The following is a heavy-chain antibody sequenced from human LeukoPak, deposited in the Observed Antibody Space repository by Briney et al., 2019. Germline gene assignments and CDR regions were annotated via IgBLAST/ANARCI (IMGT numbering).Heavy chain of an antibody. D-gene: IGHD1-26*01. Sequence: TGGSLRLSCAASGFTFSGYWMSWVRQAPGKGLEWVANIKQDGSEKYYVDSVKGRFTISRDNSKNTLYLQMNSLRAEDTAVYYCAKDPSPSGSYSPYFDYWGQGTLVTVSS. CDR2: IKQDGSEK. J-gene: IGHJ4*02. CDR1: GFTFSGYW. CDR3: AKDPSPSGSYSPYFDY. V-gene: IGHV3-7*01.